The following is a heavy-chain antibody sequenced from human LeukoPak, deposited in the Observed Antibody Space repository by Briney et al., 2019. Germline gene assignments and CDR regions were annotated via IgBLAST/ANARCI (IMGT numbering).Heavy chain of an antibody. D-gene: IGHD6-13*01. Sequence: GGSLRLSCAASGFTFSNYGMYWVRQAPGKGLEWVAFIRYDGSDKYYADSVKGRFTMSRDNSKNTLYLQMDSLRAEDTAVYYCARARREYSSSWYNWFDPWGQGTLVTVSS. V-gene: IGHV3-30*02. J-gene: IGHJ5*02. CDR3: ARARREYSSSWYNWFDP. CDR1: GFTFSNYG. CDR2: IRYDGSDK.